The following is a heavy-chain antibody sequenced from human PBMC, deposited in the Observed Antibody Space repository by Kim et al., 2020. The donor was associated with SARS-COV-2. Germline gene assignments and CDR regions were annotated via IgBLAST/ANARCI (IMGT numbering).Heavy chain of an antibody. D-gene: IGHD1-26*01. J-gene: IGHJ4*02. Sequence: DSVKGRFTISRDNSKNSLYLQMNSLRAEDTALYYCAKGLYSGSYHTPFDYWGQGTLVTVSS. V-gene: IGHV3-43D*03. CDR3: AKGLYSGSYHTPFDY.